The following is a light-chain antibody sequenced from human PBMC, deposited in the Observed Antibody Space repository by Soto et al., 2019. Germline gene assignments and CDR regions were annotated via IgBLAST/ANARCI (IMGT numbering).Light chain of an antibody. Sequence: EIVLTQSPATLSLSLGERATLSCRASQSLSGYLAWYQQRPGQAPRLLIYDASHRATGIPARFTGSGSGTDFTLIISRLEPEDSAVYYCQDRGNWTIFTLGGGTKVDIK. CDR2: DAS. V-gene: IGKV3-11*01. CDR1: QSLSGY. J-gene: IGKJ4*01. CDR3: QDRGNWTIFT.